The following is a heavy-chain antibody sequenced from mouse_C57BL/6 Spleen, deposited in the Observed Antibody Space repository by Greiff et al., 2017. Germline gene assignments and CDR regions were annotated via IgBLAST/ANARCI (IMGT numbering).Heavy chain of an antibody. Sequence: QVQLQQSGAELVRPGASVTLSCKASGYTFTDYEMHWVKQTPVHGLEWIGAIDPETGGTAYNQKFKGKAILTADKSSSTAYMELRSLTSEDSAVYYCTRGEQRRPLYFDYWGQGTTLTVSS. J-gene: IGHJ2*01. V-gene: IGHV1-15*01. D-gene: IGHD3-2*02. CDR2: IDPETGGT. CDR1: GYTFTDYE. CDR3: TRGEQRRPLYFDY.